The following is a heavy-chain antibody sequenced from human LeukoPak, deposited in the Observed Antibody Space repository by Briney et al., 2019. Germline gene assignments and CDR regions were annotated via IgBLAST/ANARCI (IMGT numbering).Heavy chain of an antibody. CDR2: INEDGSRI. J-gene: IGHJ5*02. D-gene: IGHD3-10*01. CDR3: ALDFGGYSDA. Sequence: PGGSLRLSSEVSGIIFRRFWMHWVRQAPGKGPVWVSRINEDGSRIDYADSVKGRFTISRDNARDTLYLQMNSLRVEDTAMYYCALDFGGYSDAWGQGTLVTVST. V-gene: IGHV3-74*01. CDR1: GIIFRRFW.